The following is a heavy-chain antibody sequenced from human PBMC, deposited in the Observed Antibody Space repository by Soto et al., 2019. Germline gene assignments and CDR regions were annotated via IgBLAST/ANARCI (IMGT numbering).Heavy chain of an antibody. Sequence: DVQLVESGGVLLQPGGSLRLSCEASGFTFSSHWMHWFRQTPGKGLVWVSRVNFDGTTTNYADSVKGRLTISRDNANNTVYLQMNSLRAEDTAVYYCARGGSGTYKLDNWGQGTLVTVSA. J-gene: IGHJ4*02. CDR2: VNFDGTTT. V-gene: IGHV3-74*01. D-gene: IGHD3-10*01. CDR1: GFTFSSHW. CDR3: ARGGSGTYKLDN.